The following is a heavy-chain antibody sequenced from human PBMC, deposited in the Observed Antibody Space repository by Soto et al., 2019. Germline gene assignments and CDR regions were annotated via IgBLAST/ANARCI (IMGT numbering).Heavy chain of an antibody. J-gene: IGHJ6*02. CDR3: ASPGETPYYYGMDV. CDR2: IIPIFGTA. CDR1: GGTFSSYA. Sequence: QVQLVQSGAEVKKPGSSVKVSCKASGGTFSSYAISWVRQAPGQGLEWMGGIIPIFGTADYAQRLQGRVTITADESTSTAYMELSSLRSEDTAVYYCASPGETPYYYGMDVWGQGTKVTVSS. V-gene: IGHV1-69*12.